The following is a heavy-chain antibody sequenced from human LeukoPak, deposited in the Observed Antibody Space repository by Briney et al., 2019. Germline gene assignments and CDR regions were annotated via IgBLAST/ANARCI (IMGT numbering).Heavy chain of an antibody. CDR2: INPSNGGT. Sequence: ASVKVSCKASGYTFTDYYIHWVRQAPGQGLEWMGWINPSNGGTNVAQEFQGRVTMTRDTSISTAYMELSRLTSDDTAVYYCARVGYFGSGSYCPYWGQGTRVTVSS. D-gene: IGHD3-10*01. V-gene: IGHV1-2*02. J-gene: IGHJ4*02. CDR1: GYTFTDYY. CDR3: ARVGYFGSGSYCPY.